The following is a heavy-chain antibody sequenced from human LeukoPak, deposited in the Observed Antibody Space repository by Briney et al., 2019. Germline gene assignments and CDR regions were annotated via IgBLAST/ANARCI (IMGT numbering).Heavy chain of an antibody. D-gene: IGHD2-2*01. J-gene: IGHJ4*02. V-gene: IGHV3-74*01. CDR3: ARAPTVLVGYCSSSSCQADY. CDR2: ISFDGSDA. CDR1: GFTFSGFW. Sequence: GGSLRLSCAASGFTFSGFWMHWVRQAPGKGLVWVSCISFDGSDATYADSVKGRFTISRDNAENSLYLQMNSLRVEDTAVYYCARAPTVLVGYCSSSSCQADYWGQGTLVTVSS.